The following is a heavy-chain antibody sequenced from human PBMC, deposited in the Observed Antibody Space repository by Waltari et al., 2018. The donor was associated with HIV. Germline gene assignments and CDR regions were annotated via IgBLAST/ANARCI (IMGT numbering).Heavy chain of an antibody. CDR1: GFDFRRYW. Sequence: DVQLVESGGGVVRPGGSVRLSCVGSGFDFRRYWMTWVRQTQGKGLAWVANIKEDGSQKYYEESVKGRFTITRDNAENTVWLEMRNLRVDDAGLYYCARDGGEYWGQGTLLTVSS. D-gene: IGHD3-10*01. CDR2: IKEDGSQK. CDR3: ARDGGEY. V-gene: IGHV3-7*01. J-gene: IGHJ4*02.